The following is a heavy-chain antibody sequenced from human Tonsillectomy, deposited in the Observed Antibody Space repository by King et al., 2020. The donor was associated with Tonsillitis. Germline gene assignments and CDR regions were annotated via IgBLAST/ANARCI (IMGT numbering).Heavy chain of an antibody. D-gene: IGHD2-15*01. CDR1: GFTFRSYA. CDR3: VREMLTGSCADY. Sequence: VQLVESGGGLVQPGGPLRLSCAASGFTFRSYALSWVRQSPGKGLQWVSAISGSGYKTYYIDSVKGRFTISRDNSKNPGSLQMNSLRAEDTGVYFCVREMLTGSCADYWGQGTLVTVSS. J-gene: IGHJ4*02. CDR2: ISGSGYKT. V-gene: IGHV3-23*04.